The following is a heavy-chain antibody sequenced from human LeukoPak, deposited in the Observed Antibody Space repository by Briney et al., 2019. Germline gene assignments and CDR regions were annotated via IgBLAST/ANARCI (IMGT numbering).Heavy chain of an antibody. CDR3: ARNPDYGDYVWPFDY. J-gene: IGHJ4*02. Sequence: ASVKVSRKPSGYTFTGYYMHWVRQPPGQGLAWVGWINPNSGGTNYAQKFQGRVTMTRDTSISTAYMELSRLRSDDTAVYYCARNPDYGDYVWPFDYWGQGTLVTVSS. D-gene: IGHD4-17*01. CDR2: INPNSGGT. V-gene: IGHV1-2*02. CDR1: GYTFTGYY.